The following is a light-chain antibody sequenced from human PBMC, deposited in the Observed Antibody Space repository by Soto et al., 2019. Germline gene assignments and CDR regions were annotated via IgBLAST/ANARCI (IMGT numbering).Light chain of an antibody. J-gene: IGKJ1*01. CDR2: DAS. CDR3: QQYKTYPWT. CDR1: QSISSR. Sequence: DIQMTQSPSTLSASIGDRVIITCRASQSISSRLAWYQQKPGKAPKVLIYDASSLESGVPSRFSGSGSGTEFTLTISSLQPDDFATYYCQQYKTYPWTFG. V-gene: IGKV1-5*01.